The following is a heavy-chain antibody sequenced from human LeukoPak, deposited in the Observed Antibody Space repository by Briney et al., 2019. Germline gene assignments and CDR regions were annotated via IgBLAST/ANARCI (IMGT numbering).Heavy chain of an antibody. CDR2: INPDGSSS. V-gene: IGHV3-74*01. CDR1: GFTFSSYW. Sequence: GGSLRLSCAASGFTFSSYWMHRVRQAPGKGLVWVSRINPDGSSSTYGDSVEGRFTISRDNAKNTLYLQMNSLRAEDTAVYYCARDTDFGDVWGKGTTVTVSS. D-gene: IGHD3-3*01. CDR3: ARDTDFGDV. J-gene: IGHJ6*04.